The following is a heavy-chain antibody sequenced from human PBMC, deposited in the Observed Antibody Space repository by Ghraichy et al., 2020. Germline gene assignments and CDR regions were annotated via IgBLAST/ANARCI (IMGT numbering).Heavy chain of an antibody. CDR1: GFTFSSYS. D-gene: IGHD2-2*01. J-gene: IGHJ6*02. V-gene: IGHV3-48*02. CDR2: ISSSSSTI. CDR3: ARAGYCSSTSCHYYYYYGMDV. Sequence: ETLSLTCAASGFTFSSYSMNWVRQAPGKGLEWVSYISSSSSTIYYADSVKGRFTISRDNAKNSLYLQMNSLRDEDTAVYYCARAGYCSSTSCHYYYYYGMDVWGQGTTVTVSS.